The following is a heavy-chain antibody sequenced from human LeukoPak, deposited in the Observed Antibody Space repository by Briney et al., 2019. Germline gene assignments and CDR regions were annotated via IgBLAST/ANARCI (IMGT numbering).Heavy chain of an antibody. Sequence: GGSLRLSCAASGFTVSSNYMSWVRQAPGKGLEWVSVIYSGGSTYYADSVKGRFTISRDNSKNTVYLQMNSLRAEDTAVYYCASLIGIAAAVAFDYWGQGTLVTVSS. V-gene: IGHV3-66*02. D-gene: IGHD6-13*01. CDR3: ASLIGIAAAVAFDY. CDR2: IYSGGST. CDR1: GFTVSSNY. J-gene: IGHJ4*02.